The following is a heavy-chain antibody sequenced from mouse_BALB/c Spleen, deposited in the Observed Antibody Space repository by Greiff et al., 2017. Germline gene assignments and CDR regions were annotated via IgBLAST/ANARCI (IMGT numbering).Heavy chain of an antibody. D-gene: IGHD1-1*01. CDR1: GYTFTDYN. CDR2: INPNNGGT. J-gene: IGHJ4*01. CDR3: ARSGYYGSSYYYAMDY. Sequence: EVKLQESGPELVKPGASVKIPCKASGYTFTDYNMDWVKQSHGKSLEWIGDINPNNGGTIYNQKFKGKATLTVDKSSSTAYMELRSLTSEDTAVYYCARSGYYGSSYYYAMDYWGQGTSVTVSS. V-gene: IGHV1-18*01.